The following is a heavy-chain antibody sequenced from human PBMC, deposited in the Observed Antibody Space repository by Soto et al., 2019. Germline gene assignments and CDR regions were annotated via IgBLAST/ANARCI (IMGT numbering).Heavy chain of an antibody. J-gene: IGHJ4*02. Sequence: ASVKVSCKASGGTFSTYAIDWVRQAPGQGLEWMGGIIPLFGTAKYAQNFQGRITITADESTNTAYMELRSLRSQDTAVYYCARGVHYDSSGYYYFYWGQGTLVTVSS. CDR3: ARGVHYDSSGYYYFY. CDR1: GGTFSTYA. D-gene: IGHD3-22*01. CDR2: IIPLFGTA. V-gene: IGHV1-69*13.